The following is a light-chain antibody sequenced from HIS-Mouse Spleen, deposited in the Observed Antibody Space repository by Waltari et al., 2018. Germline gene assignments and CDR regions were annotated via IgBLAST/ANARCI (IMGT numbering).Light chain of an antibody. CDR3: CSYAGSSTWV. J-gene: IGLJ3*02. CDR1: SSDVGSYNL. V-gene: IGLV2-23*01. CDR2: EGS. Sequence: QSALTQPASVSGSPGQSITISCTGTSSDVGSYNLVSWYQQHPGKAPKLMIYEGSKRPSGVSIRSSGSKSGNTASLTISGLQAEDEADYYCCSYAGSSTWVFGGGTKLTVL.